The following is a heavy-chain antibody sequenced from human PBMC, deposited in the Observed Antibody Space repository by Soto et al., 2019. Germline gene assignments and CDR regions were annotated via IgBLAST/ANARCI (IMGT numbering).Heavy chain of an antibody. J-gene: IGHJ6*02. D-gene: IGHD3-9*01. CDR2: ISGSGGST. V-gene: IGHV3-23*01. CDR1: GFTFSSYA. Sequence: GGSLRLSCAASGFTFSSYAMSWVRQAPGKGLEWVSAISGSGGSTYYADSVKGRFTISRDNSKNTLYLQMNSPRAEDTAVYYCAKEGPLVINNKNYYYYGMDVWGQGTTVTVSS. CDR3: AKEGPLVINNKNYYYYGMDV.